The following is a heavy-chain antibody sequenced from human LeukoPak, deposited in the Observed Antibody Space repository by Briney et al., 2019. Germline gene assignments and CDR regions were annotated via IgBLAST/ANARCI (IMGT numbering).Heavy chain of an antibody. CDR2: IYYSGST. CDR1: GGSISSSSYC. J-gene: IGHJ4*02. D-gene: IGHD3-16*01. CDR3: VRHAGGTTYDY. V-gene: IGHV4-39*01. Sequence: PSETLSLTCTVSGGSISSSSYCWGWIRQAPGKGLEWIGSIYYSGSTYYNPSLKSRVTMSVDTSRNHFSLILSSVTAADTALYYCVRHAGGTTYDYWGQGTLVTVSS.